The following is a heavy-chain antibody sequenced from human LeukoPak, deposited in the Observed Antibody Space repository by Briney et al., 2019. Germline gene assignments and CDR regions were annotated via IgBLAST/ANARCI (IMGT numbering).Heavy chain of an antibody. V-gene: IGHV4-59*12. CDR3: AKDWSIFGARDWFDP. Sequence: SETLSLTCTVSGGSISSYYWSWIRQPPGKGLEWIGYIDYSGSTNYNPSLKSRVTISVDTSKNQFSLRLSPVTAADTAMYYCAKDWSIFGARDWFDPWGQGILVTVSS. CDR2: IDYSGST. J-gene: IGHJ5*02. CDR1: GGSISSYY. D-gene: IGHD3-3*01.